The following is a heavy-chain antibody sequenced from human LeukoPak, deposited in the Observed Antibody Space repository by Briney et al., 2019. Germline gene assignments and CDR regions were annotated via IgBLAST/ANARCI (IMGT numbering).Heavy chain of an antibody. V-gene: IGHV4-59*11. CDR3: ARDGEGDEGWDY. CDR1: GVYMSNHY. D-gene: IGHD2-15*01. J-gene: IGHJ4*02. CDR2: ISYSGST. Sequence: SETLSLTCTVSGVYMSNHYWIWIRQPPGKGLEWVGDISYSGSTNYNPALKSRVTISVDTSKNQFSLRLTSVTAADTAVYYCARDGEGDEGWDYWGQGTLVTVSS.